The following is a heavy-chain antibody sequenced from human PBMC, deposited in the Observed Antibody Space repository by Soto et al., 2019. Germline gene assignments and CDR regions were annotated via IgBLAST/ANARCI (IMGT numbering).Heavy chain of an antibody. J-gene: IGHJ5*02. V-gene: IGHV4-4*02. Sequence: QVQLQESGPGLVEPSGTLSLTCTVSGDSITTNNWWTWFRQPPGKGLEWIGEIFHGGNTNYNLSLKRRLTISIDKSKNQFSLRLSSVTAADTALYYCAREAASATWFDPWGQGTLVTVSS. D-gene: IGHD6-13*01. CDR3: AREAASATWFDP. CDR1: GDSITTNNW. CDR2: IFHGGNT.